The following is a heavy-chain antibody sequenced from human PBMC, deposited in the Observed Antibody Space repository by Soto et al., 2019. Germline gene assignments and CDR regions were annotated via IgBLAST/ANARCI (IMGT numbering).Heavy chain of an antibody. CDR1: GYTLTELS. Sequence: GASVKVSCKVSGYTLTELSMHWVRRAPGKGLEWMGGFDPEDGETIYAQRFQGRVTMTEDTSTDTAYMELSSLRSEDTAVYYCATDLMSSSSGMDVWGQGTTVTVSS. D-gene: IGHD6-6*01. J-gene: IGHJ6*02. V-gene: IGHV1-24*01. CDR3: ATDLMSSSSGMDV. CDR2: FDPEDGET.